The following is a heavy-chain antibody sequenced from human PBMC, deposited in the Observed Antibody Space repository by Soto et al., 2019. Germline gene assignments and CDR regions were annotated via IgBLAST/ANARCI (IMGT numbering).Heavy chain of an antibody. CDR2: IVTSGGTI. V-gene: IGHV3-48*03. J-gene: IGHJ3*02. CDR1: GFTLSNYE. Sequence: EVQLVESGGGLVQPGGSLRLSCVTSGFTLSNYEMNWVRQAPGKGLEWVSYIVTSGGTIYYAESVKGRFTISRDNAKISLYLQMNSLRAEDTALYYCVREISGSYNDGFDIWGQGTMVTVSS. D-gene: IGHD1-26*01. CDR3: VREISGSYNDGFDI.